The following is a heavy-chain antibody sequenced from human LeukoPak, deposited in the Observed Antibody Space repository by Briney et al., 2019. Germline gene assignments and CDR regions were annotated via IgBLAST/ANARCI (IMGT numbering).Heavy chain of an antibody. J-gene: IGHJ1*01. CDR2: IRKESYSYTT. Sequence: QTGGPLRLSCVACGFSVRDHYLDWVRRARGKGGEGVGLIRKESYSYTTEYAASVKGRFTISRDDSANSVYLQMSSLKSEDTAVYYCAAIGGGGSKTRWGEGTVVTVSS. V-gene: IGHV3-72*01. CDR3: AAIGGGGSKTR. CDR1: GFSVRDHY. D-gene: IGHD2-15*01.